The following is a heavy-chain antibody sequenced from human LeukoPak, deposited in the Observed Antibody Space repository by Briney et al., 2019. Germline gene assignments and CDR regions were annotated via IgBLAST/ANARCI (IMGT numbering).Heavy chain of an antibody. Sequence: GGSLRLSCAASGFTFSDYYMSWIRQAPGKGLEWVSYISSSGSTIYYADSVKGRFTISRDNAKNSLYLQMNSLRAEDTAVYYCARITMVRGVIKNYYYYMDVWGKGTTVTISS. CDR1: GFTFSDYY. D-gene: IGHD3-10*01. V-gene: IGHV3-11*01. CDR3: ARITMVRGVIKNYYYYMDV. J-gene: IGHJ6*03. CDR2: ISSSGSTI.